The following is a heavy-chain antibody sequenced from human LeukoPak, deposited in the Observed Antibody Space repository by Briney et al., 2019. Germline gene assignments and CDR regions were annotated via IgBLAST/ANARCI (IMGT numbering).Heavy chain of an antibody. Sequence: PGGSLRLSCAASGFTFSSYEMNWVRQAPGKGLEWVSVIYSGGSTYYADSVNGRFTISRDNSKNTVYLQMNSLRGEDTAVYYCARGKYPLDAFDIWGQGTMVTVSS. CDR3: ARGKYPLDAFDI. V-gene: IGHV3-53*01. D-gene: IGHD2-2*01. CDR2: IYSGGST. CDR1: GFTFSSYE. J-gene: IGHJ3*02.